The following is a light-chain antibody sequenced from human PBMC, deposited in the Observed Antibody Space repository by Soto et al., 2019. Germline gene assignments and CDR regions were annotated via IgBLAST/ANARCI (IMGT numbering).Light chain of an antibody. J-gene: IGKJ1*01. CDR2: WAS. V-gene: IGKV4-1*01. Sequence: DIVMTQSPDSLAVSLGERATINCRSSQPVLYSSNNKNFLAWYQQKPGQPPKLLIYWASTRESGVPDRFSGSGSGTDFTLTISSLQAEDVAVYYCQQYYSTPTFGQGTKVDIK. CDR3: QQYYSTPT. CDR1: QPVLYSSNNKNF.